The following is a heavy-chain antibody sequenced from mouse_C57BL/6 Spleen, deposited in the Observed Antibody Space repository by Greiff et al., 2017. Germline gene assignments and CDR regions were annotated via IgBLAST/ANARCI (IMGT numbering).Heavy chain of an antibody. CDR3: AREVYDYDVGWYFDV. Sequence: DVKLVESEGGLVQPGSSMKLSCTASGFTFSDYYMAWVRQVPEKGLEWVANINYDGSSTYYLDSLKSRFIISRDNAKNILYLQMSSLKSEDTATYYCAREVYDYDVGWYFDVWGTGTTVTVSS. CDR1: GFTFSDYY. CDR2: INYDGSST. V-gene: IGHV5-16*01. D-gene: IGHD2-4*01. J-gene: IGHJ1*03.